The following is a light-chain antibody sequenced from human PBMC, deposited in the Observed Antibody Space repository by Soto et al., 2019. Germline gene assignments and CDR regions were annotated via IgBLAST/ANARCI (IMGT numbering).Light chain of an antibody. J-gene: IGKJ2*01. V-gene: IGKV1-5*01. CDR1: QSISSW. CDR2: DAS. CDR3: QQYNRYPYT. Sequence: DIQMTQSPSTLSASVGDRVTITCRASQSISSWLAWYQQKPGKAPKLLIYDASSLESGVPARFSGSGSGTDFTLTISSLQPDDFATYYCQQYNRYPYTFGQGTKLEIK.